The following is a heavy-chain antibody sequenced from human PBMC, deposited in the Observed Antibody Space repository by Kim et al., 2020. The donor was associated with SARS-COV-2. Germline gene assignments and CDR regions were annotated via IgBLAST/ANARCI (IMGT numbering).Heavy chain of an antibody. D-gene: IGHD5-18*01. CDR3: ARGQDTAKTGY. V-gene: IGHV4-34*01. J-gene: IGHJ4*02. CDR2: ST. Sequence: STRDNPSISRRVTISGDTSKSQMSLKLSSVTAADTGVYYCARGQDTAKTGYWGQGTLVTVSS.